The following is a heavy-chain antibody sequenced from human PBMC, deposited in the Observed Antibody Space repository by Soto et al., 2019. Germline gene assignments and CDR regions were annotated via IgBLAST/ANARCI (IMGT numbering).Heavy chain of an antibody. V-gene: IGHV3-23*01. Sequence: GGSLRLSCAASGFTFSSYAMSWVRQAPGKGLEWVSAISGSGGSTYYADSVKGRFTISRDNSKNTLYLQMSSLRAEDTAVYYCAKKSLRFGEFLFDYWGQGTLVTVSS. CDR1: GFTFSSYA. CDR3: AKKSLRFGEFLFDY. CDR2: ISGSGGST. D-gene: IGHD3-10*01. J-gene: IGHJ4*02.